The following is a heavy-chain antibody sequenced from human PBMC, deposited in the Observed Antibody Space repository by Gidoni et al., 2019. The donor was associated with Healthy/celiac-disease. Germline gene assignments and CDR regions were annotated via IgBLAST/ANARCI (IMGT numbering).Heavy chain of an antibody. CDR3: ARDLYGSSLSYGMDV. Sequence: EVQLVESGGGLVKPGGSLRLSFAASGFTFSSYSMNWVRQAPGKGLEWVSSISSSSIYIYYADSVKGRFTISRDNAKNSLYLQMNSLRAEDTAVYYCARDLYGSSLSYGMDVWGQGTTVTVSS. J-gene: IGHJ6*02. V-gene: IGHV3-21*01. D-gene: IGHD6-6*01. CDR1: GFTFSSYS. CDR2: ISSSSIYI.